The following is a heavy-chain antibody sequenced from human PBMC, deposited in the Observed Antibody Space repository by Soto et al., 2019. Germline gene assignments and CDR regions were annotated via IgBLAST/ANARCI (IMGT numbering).Heavy chain of an antibody. CDR2: IKSRTDGGTT. D-gene: IGHD3-16*02. CDR3: TTPDLDDYLWGNYHHTVYFDY. Sequence: EVLLVESGGGLVEPGGSLRLSCAASGFTLTNAWMSWVRQAPGKGLEWVGRIKSRTDGGTTDYAAPVKGRFTISRDDSKNTLFLQMNSLKTADTAVYYCTTPDLDDYLWGNYHHTVYFDYWRQGSLVTVSS. CDR1: GFTLTNAW. J-gene: IGHJ4*02. V-gene: IGHV3-15*01.